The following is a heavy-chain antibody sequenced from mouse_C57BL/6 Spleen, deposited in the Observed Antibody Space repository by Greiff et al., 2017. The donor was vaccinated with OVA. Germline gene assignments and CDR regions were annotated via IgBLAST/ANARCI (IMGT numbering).Heavy chain of an antibody. D-gene: IGHD2-5*01. CDR1: GYSFTDYN. V-gene: IGHV1-39*01. CDR2: INPNYGTT. Sequence: SGYSFTDYNMNWVKQSNGKSLEWIGVINPNYGTTSYNQKFKGKATLTVDQSSSTAYMQLNSLTSEDSAVYYCARGGAYYSNYEDWYFDVWGTGTTVTVSS. J-gene: IGHJ1*03. CDR3: ARGGAYYSNYEDWYFDV.